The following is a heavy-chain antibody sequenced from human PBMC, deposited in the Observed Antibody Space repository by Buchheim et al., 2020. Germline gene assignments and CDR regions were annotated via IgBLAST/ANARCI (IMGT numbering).Heavy chain of an antibody. J-gene: IGHJ4*02. Sequence: QVQLVESGGGVVQPGRSLRLSCAASGFTFSNYGMHWVRQAPGKGLEWVAFIRYDGSNKYYADSVKGRFTIYRDNSDNALYLQMNSLRAEDTAVYYCAKPDYYDSSGYNWGFDYWGQGTL. CDR2: IRYDGSNK. CDR3: AKPDYYDSSGYNWGFDY. CDR1: GFTFSNYG. D-gene: IGHD3-22*01. V-gene: IGHV3-30*02.